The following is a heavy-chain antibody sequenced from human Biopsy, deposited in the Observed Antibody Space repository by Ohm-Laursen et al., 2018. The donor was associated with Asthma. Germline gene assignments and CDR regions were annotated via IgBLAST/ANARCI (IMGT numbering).Heavy chain of an antibody. J-gene: IGHJ4*02. CDR1: RFTYE. CDR3: AREGVAGTHIED. Sequence: SLRLSCAALRFTYEMHWVRQAPGKGLEWVAVISYNGSSIYYADSVKGRFTISRDNSKNTLSLQMNSLTAEDTAVYYCAREGVAGTHIEDWGQGTLVTVSS. V-gene: IGHV3-30-3*01. CDR2: ISYNGSSI. D-gene: IGHD6-19*01.